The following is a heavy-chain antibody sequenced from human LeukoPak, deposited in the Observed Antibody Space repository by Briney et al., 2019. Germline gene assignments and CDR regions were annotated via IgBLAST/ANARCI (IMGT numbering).Heavy chain of an antibody. Sequence: PGGSLRLSCAASGFTFSSYEMNWVRQAPGKGLEWVSYISSSGSTIYFADSVKGRFTISRDNAKNSLYLQMNSLRAEDTAVYYCARKIVVVPAAMDGEDAFDIWGQGTMVTIS. D-gene: IGHD2-2*01. CDR3: ARKIVVVPAAMDGEDAFDI. CDR1: GFTFSSYE. V-gene: IGHV3-48*03. CDR2: ISSSGSTI. J-gene: IGHJ3*02.